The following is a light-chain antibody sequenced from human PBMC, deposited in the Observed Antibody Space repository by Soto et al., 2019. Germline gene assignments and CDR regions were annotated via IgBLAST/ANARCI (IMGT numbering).Light chain of an antibody. V-gene: IGKV1-5*03. J-gene: IGKJ2*01. CDR2: KAS. Sequence: DIQMTQSPSTLSASVGDIVTITCRASQRISSWLAWYQQKPGKAPKVLIYKASSLESGVPSRFSGSGSGTEFTLTISSLQPDDFATYYCQQYHSLNTFGQGTKLEI. CDR1: QRISSW. CDR3: QQYHSLNT.